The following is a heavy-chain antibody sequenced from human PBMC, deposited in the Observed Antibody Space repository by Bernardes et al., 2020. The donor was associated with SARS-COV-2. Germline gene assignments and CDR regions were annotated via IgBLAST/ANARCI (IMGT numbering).Heavy chain of an antibody. D-gene: IGHD3-3*02. J-gene: IGHJ4*02. CDR2: MNMDGSTK. CDR1: GFTFSNYW. V-gene: IGHV3-74*01. CDR3: VRGSPPGISGGPWTSEY. Sequence: GGSLRLSCAASGFTFSNYWIHWVRQDAGKGLVWLSRMNMDGSTKDYAASVKGRFTISRDNAKNTLYLQMNNLRLDDRAVYYCVRGSPPGISGGPWTSEYWGQGTLVTVSS.